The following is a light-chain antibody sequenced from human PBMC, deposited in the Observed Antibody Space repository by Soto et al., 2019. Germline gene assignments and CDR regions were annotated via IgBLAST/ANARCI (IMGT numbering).Light chain of an antibody. V-gene: IGKV3-15*01. CDR1: QSVSSK. CDR3: HQYNSWPRGT. J-gene: IGKJ3*01. Sequence: EIVMTQSPATLSLSPGQRATLSCRASQSVSSKLAWYQQRPGQAPRLLIYSASTRATGIPARSSGSGSGTEFTLTISSLQSEDFAVYYCHQYNSWPRGTFGPGTKVEIK. CDR2: SAS.